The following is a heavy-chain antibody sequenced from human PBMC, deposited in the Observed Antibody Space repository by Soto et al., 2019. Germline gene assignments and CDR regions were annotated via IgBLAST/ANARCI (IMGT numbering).Heavy chain of an antibody. CDR2: ISWDGSTT. V-gene: IGHV3-43*01. J-gene: IGHJ4*02. CDR3: VKAYHHIIVGTALIDY. Sequence: GGSLRLSCEASGFTFDDYSMHWVRQAPGKGLEWVSLISWDGSTTDYVDSVKGRFTISRDNSKDSLYLQMNSLRPEDTAIYYCVKAYHHIIVGTALIDYWGQGALVTVSS. CDR1: GFTFDDYS. D-gene: IGHD2-21*02.